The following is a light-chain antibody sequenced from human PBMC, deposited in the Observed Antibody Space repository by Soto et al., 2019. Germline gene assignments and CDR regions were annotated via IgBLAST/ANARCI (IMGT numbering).Light chain of an antibody. V-gene: IGKV3-11*01. Sequence: EVILTQSPATLSLSPGERATLSCRASQSVFNYLAWYQQKPGQAPRLLIDDASNRATGIPARFSGSGSGTDFTLTISSLEPEDFAVYYCQQYNNWPPWTFGQGTKVDIK. CDR3: QQYNNWPPWT. J-gene: IGKJ1*01. CDR1: QSVFNY. CDR2: DAS.